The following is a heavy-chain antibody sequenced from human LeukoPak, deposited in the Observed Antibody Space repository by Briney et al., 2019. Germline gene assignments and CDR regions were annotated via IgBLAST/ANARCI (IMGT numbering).Heavy chain of an antibody. Sequence: ASVKVSCKASGYTFTSYDINWARQATGQGLEWMGWMNPNSGNTGYAQKFQGRVTMTRNTSISTAYMELSSLRSEDTAVYYCARGYCSSTSCYTDNWFDPWGQGTLVTVSS. CDR2: MNPNSGNT. V-gene: IGHV1-8*01. CDR3: ARGYCSSTSCYTDNWFDP. D-gene: IGHD2-2*02. CDR1: GYTFTSYD. J-gene: IGHJ5*02.